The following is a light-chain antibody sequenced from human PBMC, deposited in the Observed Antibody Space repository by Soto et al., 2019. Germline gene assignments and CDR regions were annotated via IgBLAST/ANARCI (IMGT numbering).Light chain of an antibody. J-gene: IGKJ2*01. V-gene: IGKV1-5*01. CDR1: QNIRGW. Sequence: DIRMTQSPSTLSTSVGDRVTITCRASQNIRGWLAWYQQKPGKAPKLLIYDASTLESGVPSRFSGSGSGTEFTLTISSLQPDDFATYYCQQYNSYSYTFGQGTKLEIK. CDR2: DAS. CDR3: QQYNSYSYT.